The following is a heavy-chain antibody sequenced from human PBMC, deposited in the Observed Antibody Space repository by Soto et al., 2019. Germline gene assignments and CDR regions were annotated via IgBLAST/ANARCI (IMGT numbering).Heavy chain of an antibody. Sequence: TLSLTCTVSGGSISSYYWSWIRQPAGKGLEWIGRIYTSGSTNYNPSLKSRVTMSVDTSKNQFSLKLSSVTAADTAVYYCAREANYDFWGGWGKNAYYYYGMDVWGQGTTVTVSS. D-gene: IGHD3-3*01. CDR2: IYTSGST. V-gene: IGHV4-4*07. J-gene: IGHJ6*02. CDR1: GGSISSYY. CDR3: AREANYDFWGGWGKNAYYYYGMDV.